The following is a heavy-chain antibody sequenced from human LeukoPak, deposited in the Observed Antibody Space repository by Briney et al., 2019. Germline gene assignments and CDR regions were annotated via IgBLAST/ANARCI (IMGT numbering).Heavy chain of an antibody. Sequence: SETLSLACTVSGGSISGSSYYWGWIRQPPGKGLEWIGSIYYSGSTYYNPSLKSRVTISVDTSKNQFSLKLSSVTAADAAVYYCARGHRKSPRVPRDNWFDPWGQGTLVTVSS. CDR3: ARGHRKSPRVPRDNWFDP. CDR1: GGSISGSSYY. CDR2: IYYSGST. J-gene: IGHJ5*02. V-gene: IGHV4-39*02. D-gene: IGHD4/OR15-4a*01.